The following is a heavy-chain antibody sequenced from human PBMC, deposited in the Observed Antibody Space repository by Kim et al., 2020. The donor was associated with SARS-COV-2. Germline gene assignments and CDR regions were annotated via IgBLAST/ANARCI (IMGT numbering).Heavy chain of an antibody. V-gene: IGHV1-2*04. D-gene: IGHD1-26*01. CDR2: INPNSGGT. CDR1: GYTFTGYY. J-gene: IGHJ6*02. CDR3: ARSPLGGSYTTYYYYGMDV. Sequence: ASVKVSCKASGYTFTGYYMHWVRQAPGQGLERMGWINPNSGGTNYAQQFQGWVTMTRDTSISTAYMELSSLRSDDTAVYYCARSPLGGSYTTYYYYGMDVWGQVTTVTV.